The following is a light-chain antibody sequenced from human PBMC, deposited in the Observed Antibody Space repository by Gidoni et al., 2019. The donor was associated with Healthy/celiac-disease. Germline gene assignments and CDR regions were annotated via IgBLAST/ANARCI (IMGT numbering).Light chain of an antibody. CDR2: MNN. CDR1: SSNSGSTY. V-gene: IGLV1-47*01. Sequence: QSVLTQPHSASGTPGQGVTIFCSGSSSNSGSTYVYWYQQLPGTAPKLLIYMNNQRPSGVPDRFSGSTSGTSASLAISVLRSEDEADYYCAAWDASLSGSWVFGGGTKLTVL. J-gene: IGLJ3*02. CDR3: AAWDASLSGSWV.